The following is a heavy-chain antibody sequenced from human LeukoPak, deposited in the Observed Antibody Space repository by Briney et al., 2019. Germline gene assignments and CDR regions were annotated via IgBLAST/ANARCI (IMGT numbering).Heavy chain of an antibody. CDR2: ITGDGGGT. D-gene: IGHD1-26*01. CDR3: AKETSSGNFVTIDC. V-gene: IGHV3-23*01. Sequence: GGSLRLSCAASGFTFRSYVMSWVRQAPGKGLEWVSAITGDGGGTNHADSVKGRFTISRDNSKNTLYLQMDSLRAEDTAVYYCAKETSSGNFVTIDCWGQGTLVTVSS. CDR1: GFTFRSYV. J-gene: IGHJ4*02.